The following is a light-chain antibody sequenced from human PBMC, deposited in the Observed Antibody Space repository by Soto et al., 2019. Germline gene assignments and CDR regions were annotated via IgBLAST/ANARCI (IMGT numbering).Light chain of an antibody. CDR1: SSNIGSNT. V-gene: IGLV1-44*01. Sequence: QSVLTQPPSASGTPGQRVTISCSGSSSNIGSNTVNWYQQLPGTAPKLLIYSNNQRPSGVPDRFSGSKSGTSASLAISGLQSEDEADYYCAAWDYSLNGVVFGGWTKLTVL. J-gene: IGLJ2*01. CDR3: AAWDYSLNGVV. CDR2: SNN.